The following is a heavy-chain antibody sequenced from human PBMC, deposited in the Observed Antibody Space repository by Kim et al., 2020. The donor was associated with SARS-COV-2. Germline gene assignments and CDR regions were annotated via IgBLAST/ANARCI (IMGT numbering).Heavy chain of an antibody. CDR3: AKVFGFGSDKYGMDV. V-gene: IGHV3-23*01. CDR2: FNYYDDTT. J-gene: IGHJ6*02. CDR1: GFTSGTYA. D-gene: IGHD3-3*01. Sequence: GSLRLSCAASGFTSGTYAINWVRQAPGKGLEWVSSFNYYDDTTYYADSVKGRVTISRDNSKNTVYLQMNSLRAEDTALYYCAKVFGFGSDKYGMDVWGQGTTVTVSS.